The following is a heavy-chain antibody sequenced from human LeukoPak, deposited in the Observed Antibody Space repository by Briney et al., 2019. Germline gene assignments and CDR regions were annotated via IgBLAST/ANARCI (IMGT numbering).Heavy chain of an antibody. CDR3: ARDVAGTQDSGP. J-gene: IGHJ5*02. D-gene: IGHD2-15*01. V-gene: IGHV1-46*01. CDR2: INPSGGST. Sequence: ATVKVSCKASGYTFTSYYMHWVRQAPGQGLEWMGIINPSGGSTSYAQKFQGRVTMTRDTSTSTVYMELSSLRSEDTAVYYCARDVAGTQDSGPWGQGTLVTVSS. CDR1: GYTFTSYY.